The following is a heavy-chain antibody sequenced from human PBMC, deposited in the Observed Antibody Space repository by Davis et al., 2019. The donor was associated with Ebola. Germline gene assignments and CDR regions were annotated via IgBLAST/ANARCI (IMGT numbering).Heavy chain of an antibody. Sequence: AASVKVSCKASGYTFTSYDINWVRQAPGQGLEWMGRIIPILGIANYAQKFQGRVTITAGKSTSTAYMELSSLRSEDTAVYYCATLLPKDNWGQGTLVTVSS. V-gene: IGHV1-69*04. D-gene: IGHD2-15*01. CDR1: GYTFTSYD. CDR2: IIPILGIA. J-gene: IGHJ4*02. CDR3: ATLLPKDN.